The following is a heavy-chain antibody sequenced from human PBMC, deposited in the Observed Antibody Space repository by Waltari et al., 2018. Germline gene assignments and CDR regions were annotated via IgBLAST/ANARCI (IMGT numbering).Heavy chain of an antibody. V-gene: IGHV4-59*01. CDR3: ARVSSGWSDYYYYGMDV. Sequence: QVQLQESGPGLVKPSETLSLTCTVSGGSISSYYWSWILQPPGKGLEWIGYIYYSGSTNYNPSLKSRVTISVDTSKNQFSLKLSSVTAADTAVYYCARVSSGWSDYYYYGMDVWGQGTTVTVSS. D-gene: IGHD6-19*01. CDR2: IYYSGST. CDR1: GGSISSYY. J-gene: IGHJ6*02.